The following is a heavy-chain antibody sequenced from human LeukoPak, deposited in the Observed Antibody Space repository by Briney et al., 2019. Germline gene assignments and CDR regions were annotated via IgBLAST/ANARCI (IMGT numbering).Heavy chain of an antibody. CDR1: GFTVSTFS. V-gene: IGHV3-23*01. Sequence: GGSLRLYCAASGFTVSTFSMSWVRLAPGKGLEWVSGISGSGANTYYADSVKGRFTISRDNSKNTLYLQMNSLRAEDTAVFYCAKYPASGGYFDYWGQGTLVTVSS. CDR3: AKYPASGGYFDY. CDR2: ISGSGANT. J-gene: IGHJ4*02. D-gene: IGHD6-13*01.